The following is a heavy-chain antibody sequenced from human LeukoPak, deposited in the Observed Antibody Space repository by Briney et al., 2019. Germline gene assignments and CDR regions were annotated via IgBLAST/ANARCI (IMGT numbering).Heavy chain of an antibody. Sequence: GGSLRLSCAASGFTFDDYAMHWVRQAPGKGLEWVSGISWNSGSIGYADSVKGRFTISRDNAKNSLYLQMNSLRAEDTAVYYCARDRLGGAHYYYYYMDVWGKGTTVTVSS. CDR3: ARDRLGGAHYYYYYMDV. V-gene: IGHV3-9*01. D-gene: IGHD1-26*01. J-gene: IGHJ6*03. CDR1: GFTFDDYA. CDR2: ISWNSGSI.